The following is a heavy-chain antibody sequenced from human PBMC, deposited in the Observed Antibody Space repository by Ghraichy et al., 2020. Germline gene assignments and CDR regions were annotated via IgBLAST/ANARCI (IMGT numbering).Heavy chain of an antibody. CDR3: ARLPLPRRAAVGDWYFDL. D-gene: IGHD6-13*01. V-gene: IGHV3-48*01. CDR1: GFSFSDYS. Sequence: GESLNISCEGSGFSFSDYSMIWVRLTPRKALEWVSYITGSSITIFYTDSVKGRFTISRDNAKNSLYLQMNSLRAEDTAVYHCARLPLPRRAAVGDWYFDLWGRGTLVTVSS. J-gene: IGHJ2*01. CDR2: ITGSSITI.